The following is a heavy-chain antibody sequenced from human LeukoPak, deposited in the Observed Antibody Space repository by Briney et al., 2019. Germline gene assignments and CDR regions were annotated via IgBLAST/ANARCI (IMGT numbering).Heavy chain of an antibody. Sequence: GRSLRLSCTASGFTFGDYAMSWVRQAPGKGLEWVGFIRSKAYGGTTEYAASVKGRFTISRDDSKSIAYLQMNSLKTEDTAVYYCTRDEYYYDSSGYYYLDWGQRTLVTISS. V-gene: IGHV3-49*04. CDR2: IRSKAYGGTT. CDR3: TRDEYYYDSSGYYYLD. CDR1: GFTFGDYA. D-gene: IGHD3-22*01. J-gene: IGHJ4*02.